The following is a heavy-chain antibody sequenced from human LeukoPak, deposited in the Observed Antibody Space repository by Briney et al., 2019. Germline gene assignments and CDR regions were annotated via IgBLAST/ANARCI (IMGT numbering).Heavy chain of an antibody. CDR2: INWNGGST. Sequence: RAGGSLRLSCAASGFTFEDYGMGWVRQVPGKGLEWVSGINWNGGSTGYADSVKGRFTISRDNTKNSPYLQMNSLRAEDTALYYCARDKWAVAGPAIFDYWGQGILVTVSS. D-gene: IGHD6-19*01. J-gene: IGHJ4*02. CDR3: ARDKWAVAGPAIFDY. V-gene: IGHV3-20*04. CDR1: GFTFEDYG.